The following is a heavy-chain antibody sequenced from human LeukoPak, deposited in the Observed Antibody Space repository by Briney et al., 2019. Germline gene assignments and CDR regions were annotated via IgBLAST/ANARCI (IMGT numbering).Heavy chain of an antibody. V-gene: IGHV3-48*01. CDR2: ISSSSSII. D-gene: IGHD6-13*01. CDR3: ARGNIVTAAGAFDY. J-gene: IGHJ4*02. Sequence: GGSLRLSCAASGFTFSSYSMNWVRQAPGKGLAWVSYISSSSSIIYYADSVKGRFTISRDNARNSLYLQMNSLRAEDTAVYYCARGNIVTAAGAFDYWGQGTLVTVSS. CDR1: GFTFSSYS.